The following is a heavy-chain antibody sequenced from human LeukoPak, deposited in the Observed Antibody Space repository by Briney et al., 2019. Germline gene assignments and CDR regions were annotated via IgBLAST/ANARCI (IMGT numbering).Heavy chain of an antibody. CDR1: GVTFGTTS. V-gene: IGHV3-53*01. J-gene: IGHJ1*01. CDR2: INIGGTT. D-gene: IGHD2-21*01. CDR3: AIAREYCGSAECYEYFQH. Sequence: SGGSLRLSCAASGVTFGTTSMSWSRQSPGKGLICVSVINIGGTTCNADSVNGRFTVSRDNCRNTRFLQMNNLRASDIYLCFCAIAREYCGSAECYEYFQHWGQGTLVIVSS.